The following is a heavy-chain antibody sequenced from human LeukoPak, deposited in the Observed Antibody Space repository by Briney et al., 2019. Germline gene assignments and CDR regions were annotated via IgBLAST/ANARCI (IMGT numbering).Heavy chain of an antibody. J-gene: IGHJ3*02. CDR1: GGTFSSYA. CDR3: ARFLHGDSTRDAFDI. V-gene: IGHV1-69*05. Sequence: SVKVSCKASGGTFSSYAISWVRQAPGQGLEWIGGIIPIFGTANYAQKFQGRVTITTDESTSTAYMELSSLRSEDTAVYYCARFLHGDSTRDAFDIWGQGTMVTVSS. D-gene: IGHD4-17*01. CDR2: IIPIFGTA.